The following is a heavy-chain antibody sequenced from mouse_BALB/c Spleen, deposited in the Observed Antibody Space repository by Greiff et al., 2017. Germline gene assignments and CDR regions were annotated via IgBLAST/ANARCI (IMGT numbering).Heavy chain of an antibody. CDR3: ARFLASSTRGAMDY. J-gene: IGHJ4*01. Sequence: VQLQQSGAELAKPGASVKMSCKASGYTFTSYWMHWVKQRPGQGLEWIGYINPSTGYTEYNQKFKDKATLTADKSSSTAYMQLSSLTSEDSAVYYCARFLASSTRGAMDYWGKGTSVTVSS. V-gene: IGHV1-7*01. CDR1: GYTFTSYW. CDR2: INPSTGYT. D-gene: IGHD2-10*02.